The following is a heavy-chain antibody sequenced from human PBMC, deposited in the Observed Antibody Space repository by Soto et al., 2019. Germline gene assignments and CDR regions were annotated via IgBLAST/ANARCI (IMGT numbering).Heavy chain of an antibody. V-gene: IGHV1-46*01. CDR3: AREGLVGAKSWFDP. D-gene: IGHD1-26*01. CDR1: GYTFTSYY. J-gene: IGHJ5*02. CDR2: INPSGGST. Sequence: DSVKVSCKASGYTFTSYYMHWVRQAPGQGLEWMGIINPSGGSTTYAQKFQGRVTMTRDMSTSTVYMELSSLRSEDTAVYYCAREGLVGAKSWFDPWGQGTLVTVSS.